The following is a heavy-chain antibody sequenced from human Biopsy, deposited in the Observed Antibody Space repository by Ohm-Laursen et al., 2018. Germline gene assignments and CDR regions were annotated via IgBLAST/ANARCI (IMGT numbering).Heavy chain of an antibody. D-gene: IGHD3-10*01. Sequence: GASVKVSCKVSGDTFTTSAISWVRQVPGQGLDWIGRIIPILGTVDYGQNFQGRVTIRADTSTTFLELTSLRYDDTAVYYCASGDIGGIGLDVWGLGTTVTVSS. CDR2: IIPILGTV. CDR3: ASGDIGGIGLDV. J-gene: IGHJ6*02. CDR1: GDTFTTSA. V-gene: IGHV1-69*04.